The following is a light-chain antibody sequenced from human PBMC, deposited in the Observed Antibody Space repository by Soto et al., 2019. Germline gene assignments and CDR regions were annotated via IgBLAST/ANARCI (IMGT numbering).Light chain of an antibody. CDR2: GAS. CDR3: QQYGISTFT. CDR1: QSVSSY. V-gene: IGKV3-15*01. Sequence: EILMTQSPATLSVSPTEGVTLSCRASQSVSSYLAWYQHKPGQAPRLLIYGASTRETGVPARFSGGGAETEFTRTISRLESEDAAVDYCQQYGISTFTFGGGTKVDIK. J-gene: IGKJ4*01.